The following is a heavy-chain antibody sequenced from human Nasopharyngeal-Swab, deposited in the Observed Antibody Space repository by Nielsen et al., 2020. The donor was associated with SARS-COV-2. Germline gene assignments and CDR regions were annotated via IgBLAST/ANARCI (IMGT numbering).Heavy chain of an antibody. CDR1: GGSISNSY. Sequence: SETLSLTCTVSGGSISNSYWSWIRQPPGKGLEWIGSIYYSGSTNYNPSLKGRVTISVDTSKNKFSLKLSSVTAADTAVYYCARAGKPKPRLPILYSGSYHDKKYSFDYFDDWGQGTLVTVSS. D-gene: IGHD1-26*01. J-gene: IGHJ4*02. CDR2: IYYSGST. V-gene: IGHV4-59*01. CDR3: ARAGKPKPRLPILYSGSYHDKKYSFDYFDD.